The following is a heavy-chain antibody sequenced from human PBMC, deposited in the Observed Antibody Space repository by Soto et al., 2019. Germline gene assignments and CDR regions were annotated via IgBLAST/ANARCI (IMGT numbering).Heavy chain of an antibody. J-gene: IGHJ4*02. Sequence: EVQLVESGGGLVKPGGSLRLSCAASGFTFSNAWMSWVRQAPGKGLEWVGRIKSKTDGGTTDYAAPVKGRFTILRDDSKNTVYLQMNSLKTEDTAVYYCTTEGAGYCSGGSCYAIDYWGQGTLVTVSS. CDR3: TTEGAGYCSGGSCYAIDY. V-gene: IGHV3-15*01. CDR2: IKSKTDGGTT. D-gene: IGHD2-15*01. CDR1: GFTFSNAW.